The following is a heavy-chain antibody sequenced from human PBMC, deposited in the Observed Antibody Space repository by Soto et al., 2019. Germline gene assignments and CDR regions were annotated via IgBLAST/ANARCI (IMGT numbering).Heavy chain of an antibody. CDR2: ITAGSGDI. J-gene: IGHJ4*02. D-gene: IGHD2-15*01. Sequence: QVQLVQSGAEVRKPGASVKVSCKASGYTFRTHAIHWVRQASGQSLEWMGWITAGSGDIRYSQNFQGRLTLTRDTSASTAYMELSSLTPEDTATYYCAREFSGGSHWGQGTLVTVSS. CDR3: AREFSGGSH. V-gene: IGHV1-3*01. CDR1: GYTFRTHA.